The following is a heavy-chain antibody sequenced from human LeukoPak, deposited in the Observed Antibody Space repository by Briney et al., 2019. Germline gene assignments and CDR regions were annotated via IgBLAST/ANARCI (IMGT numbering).Heavy chain of an antibody. J-gene: IGHJ4*02. D-gene: IGHD1-26*01. Sequence: GGSLRLSCAASGFTFSDYYMSWIRQAPGKGLEWVSYISSSGSTIYYADSVKGRFTISRDNSKNTLYLQMNSLRAEDTAVYYCAKEGSSGSYDYWGQGTLVTVSS. CDR3: AKEGSSGSYDY. CDR1: GFTFSDYY. CDR2: ISSSGSTI. V-gene: IGHV3-11*01.